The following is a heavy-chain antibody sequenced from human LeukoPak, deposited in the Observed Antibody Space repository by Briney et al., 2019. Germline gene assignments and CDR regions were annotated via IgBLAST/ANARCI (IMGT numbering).Heavy chain of an antibody. Sequence: RQXPXXGLEWIGYIYNSGSTDYNPSLKSRVTISVDTSKNQFSLKLNSVTAADTAIYYCVRDRELNYWGQGTLVTVSS. J-gene: IGHJ4*02. V-gene: IGHV4-59*01. CDR3: VRDRELNY. CDR2: IYNSGST. D-gene: IGHD1-26*01.